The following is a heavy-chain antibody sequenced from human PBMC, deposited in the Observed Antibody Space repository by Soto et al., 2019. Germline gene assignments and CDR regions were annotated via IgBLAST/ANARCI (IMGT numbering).Heavy chain of an antibody. Sequence: QVQLQQWGAGLLKPSETLSLTCAVYGGSFSAYYWSWIRQPPGKGLEWIGEINHSGSTNYNPSLKSRVTISLDTSTNQFSLKLTSVTAADTAVYYCARGWQLVTFDYWGQGTLVTVSS. J-gene: IGHJ4*02. D-gene: IGHD6-13*01. CDR2: INHSGST. CDR3: ARGWQLVTFDY. V-gene: IGHV4-34*01. CDR1: GGSFSAYY.